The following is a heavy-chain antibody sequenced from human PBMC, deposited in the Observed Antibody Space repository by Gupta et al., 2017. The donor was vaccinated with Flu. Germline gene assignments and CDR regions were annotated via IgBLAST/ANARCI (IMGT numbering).Heavy chain of an antibody. V-gene: IGHV3-30*18. CDR3: AKAQGGSNNYYYYGMDV. Sequence: GKGLGWGEVISYDGSKRYFADSVKGRFTISRDKSKNTLYLQMNSLRADDTAVYYCAKAQGGSNNYYYYGMDVWGQGTTVTVSS. CDR2: ISYDGSKR. J-gene: IGHJ6*02. D-gene: IGHD2-15*01.